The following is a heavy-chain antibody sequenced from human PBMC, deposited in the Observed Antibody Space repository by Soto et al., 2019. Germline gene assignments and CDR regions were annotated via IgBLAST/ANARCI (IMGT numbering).Heavy chain of an antibody. J-gene: IGHJ4*01. Sequence: EVQLLESGGGLVQPGGSLRLSCAASGFTFSSYAMRWVRQAPGKGLEWVSAISGSGGSTYYADSVKGRFTTSSDNSKNQQSLQMKRLRAEDTAVYYSARRGRARYYDYWGQGTLVTVYS. CDR1: GFTFSSYA. CDR2: ISGSGGST. CDR3: ARRGRARYYDY. V-gene: IGHV3-23*01. D-gene: IGHD1-26*01.